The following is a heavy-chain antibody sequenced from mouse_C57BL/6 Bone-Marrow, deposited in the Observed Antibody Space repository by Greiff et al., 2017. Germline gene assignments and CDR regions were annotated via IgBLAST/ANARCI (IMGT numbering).Heavy chain of an antibody. CDR3: ASGIYYDYDWAY. CDR1: GYSITSGYY. D-gene: IGHD2-4*01. J-gene: IGHJ3*01. CDR2: ISYDGSN. Sequence: ESGPGLVKPSQSLSLTCSVTGYSITSGYYWNWIRQFPGNKLEWMGYISYDGSNNYNPSLKNRISITRDTSKNQFFLKLNSVTTEDTATYYCASGIYYDYDWAYWGQGTLVTVSA. V-gene: IGHV3-6*01.